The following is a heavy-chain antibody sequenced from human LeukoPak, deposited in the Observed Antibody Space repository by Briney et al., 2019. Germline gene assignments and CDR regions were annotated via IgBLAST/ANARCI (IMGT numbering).Heavy chain of an antibody. D-gene: IGHD4-17*01. CDR3: ARGTTVTDNWFDP. V-gene: IGHV3-21*01. Sequence: PGGPLRLSCAASGLTFSSYSMNWVRQAPGKGLEWVSSISSSSSYIYYADSVKGRFTISRDNAKNSLYLQMNSLRAEDTAVYYCARGTTVTDNWFDPWGQGTLVTVSS. J-gene: IGHJ5*02. CDR1: GLTFSSYS. CDR2: ISSSSSYI.